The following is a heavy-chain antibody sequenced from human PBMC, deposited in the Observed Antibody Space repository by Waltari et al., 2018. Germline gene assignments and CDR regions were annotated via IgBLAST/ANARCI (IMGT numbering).Heavy chain of an antibody. CDR3: ARFTGIHWDY. J-gene: IGHJ4*02. Sequence: QVQLQESGPGLVKPSETLSLPCTISGGSINPYFWSWIRQPPGKGLEWIGYIHYSGSTGYNPSLKSRVTILLDTSRNQFSLQLTSLTTADTAIYYCARFTGIHWDYWGQGTLVTASS. CDR1: GGSINPYF. CDR2: IHYSGST. D-gene: IGHD7-27*01. V-gene: IGHV4-59*01.